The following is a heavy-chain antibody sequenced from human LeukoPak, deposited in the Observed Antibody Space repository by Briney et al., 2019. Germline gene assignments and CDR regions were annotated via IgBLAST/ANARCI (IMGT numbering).Heavy chain of an antibody. CDR2: ICYSGST. Sequence: SETLSLTCTVSGGSISRSSYYWGWIRQHRGKGREWIGSICYSGSTSYTPSLKSRVTISVDTSKNQFSLTLSSVTAADTAVYYCAESSGTFYHPFDCWGQGTLVTVSS. CDR1: GGSISRSSYY. V-gene: IGHV4-39*07. J-gene: IGHJ4*02. CDR3: AESSGTFYHPFDC. D-gene: IGHD1-26*01.